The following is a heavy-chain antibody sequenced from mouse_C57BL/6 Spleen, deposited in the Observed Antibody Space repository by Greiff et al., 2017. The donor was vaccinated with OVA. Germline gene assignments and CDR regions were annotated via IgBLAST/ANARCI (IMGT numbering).Heavy chain of an antibody. J-gene: IGHJ2*01. CDR3: AKGGVTTVVALYYFDY. Sequence: QVQLQQPGAELVKPGASVKLSCKASGYTFTSYWMHWVKQRPGQGLEWIGMIHPNSGSTNYNEKFKSKATLTVDKSSSTAYMQLSSLTSEDSAVYYWAKGGVTTVVALYYFDYWGQGTTLTVSS. CDR1: GYTFTSYW. CDR2: IHPNSGST. D-gene: IGHD1-1*01. V-gene: IGHV1-64*01.